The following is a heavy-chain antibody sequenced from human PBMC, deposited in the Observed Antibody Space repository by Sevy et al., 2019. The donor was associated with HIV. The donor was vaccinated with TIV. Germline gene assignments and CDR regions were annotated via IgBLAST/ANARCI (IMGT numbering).Heavy chain of an antibody. CDR2: FYYTGTT. CDR3: ASSMAYAVSPLPFWFDP. D-gene: IGHD4-17*01. Sequence: SETLSLTCSVSGASISRTFYFWGWIRQPPGKGLEGIANFYYTGTTYYNPSLKSRVTLSVDMSENQLSLKLSSVTAADTAVCYCASSMAYAVSPLPFWFDPWGQGTLVTVSS. CDR1: GASISRTFYF. V-gene: IGHV4-39*01. J-gene: IGHJ5*02.